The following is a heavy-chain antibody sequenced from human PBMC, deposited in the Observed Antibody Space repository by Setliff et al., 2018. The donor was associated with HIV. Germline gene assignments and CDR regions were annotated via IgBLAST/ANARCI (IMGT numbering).Heavy chain of an antibody. Sequence: ASVKVSCKVSGYTLSELSMHWVRQAPGKGLEWMGGLDPADGETIYAQQFQGRVTMTEDTSTDTAYMELRSLRSEDTAVYYCATEFPPSSPYYYDSSGYYYWGQGTLVTVSS. J-gene: IGHJ4*02. D-gene: IGHD3-22*01. V-gene: IGHV1-24*01. CDR1: GYTLSELS. CDR3: ATEFPPSSPYYYDSSGYYY. CDR2: LDPADGET.